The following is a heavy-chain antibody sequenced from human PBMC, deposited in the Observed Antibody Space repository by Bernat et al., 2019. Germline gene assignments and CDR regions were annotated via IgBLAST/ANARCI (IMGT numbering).Heavy chain of an antibody. J-gene: IGHJ5*02. CDR1: GGSISSSSYY. Sequence: QLQLQESGPGLVKPSETLSLTCTVSGGSISSSSYYWGWIRQPPGKGLEWIGSIYYSGSTYYNPSLKSRVTISVDKSKNQFSLKLSSVTAADKAVYYCARQGSGWTFDPWGQGTLVTVSS. CDR3: ARQGSGWTFDP. CDR2: IYYSGST. V-gene: IGHV4-39*01. D-gene: IGHD6-19*01.